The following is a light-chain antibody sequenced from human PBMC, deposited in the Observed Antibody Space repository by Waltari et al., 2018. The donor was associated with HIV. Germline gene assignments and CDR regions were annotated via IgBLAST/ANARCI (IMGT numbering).Light chain of an antibody. J-gene: IGKJ4*01. Sequence: DVQMTQSPSSLSASVGDRVTITCRASQGIHQYLAWYQQKPGKPPKLLIYAASTLQSGVPSRFIGSGSGTDFSLTISNLQPGDVATYYCQKYNSALTFGGGTKVEV. V-gene: IGKV1-27*01. CDR3: QKYNSALT. CDR1: QGIHQY. CDR2: AAS.